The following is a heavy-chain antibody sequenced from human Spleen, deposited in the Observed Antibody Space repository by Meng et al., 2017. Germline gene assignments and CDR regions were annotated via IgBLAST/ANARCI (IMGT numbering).Heavy chain of an antibody. J-gene: IGHJ5*02. V-gene: IGHV3-7*01. Sequence: GESLKISCAASGFSFTSYWMSWVRQAPGKGLEWVANIKPDGTEEYYADSVRGRFSISRDNAKNSLYLQMNNLRGEDTAFYSCARAGASSWYGNWFDPWGQGILVTVSS. CDR2: IKPDGTEE. CDR1: GFSFTSYW. D-gene: IGHD6-13*01. CDR3: ARAGASSWYGNWFDP.